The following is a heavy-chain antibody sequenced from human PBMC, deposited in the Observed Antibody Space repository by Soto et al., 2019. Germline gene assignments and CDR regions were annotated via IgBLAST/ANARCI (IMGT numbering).Heavy chain of an antibody. J-gene: IGHJ4*02. CDR2: IYYSGST. Sequence: SETLSLTCTVSGGSISRSSYYWGWIRQPPGKGLEWIGSIYYSGSTYYNPSLKSRVTISVDTSKNQFSLKLSSVTAADTAVYYCARSPLLEWLLSEDNFDYWGQGTLVTVPQ. CDR1: GGSISRSSYY. D-gene: IGHD3-3*01. CDR3: ARSPLLEWLLSEDNFDY. V-gene: IGHV4-39*01.